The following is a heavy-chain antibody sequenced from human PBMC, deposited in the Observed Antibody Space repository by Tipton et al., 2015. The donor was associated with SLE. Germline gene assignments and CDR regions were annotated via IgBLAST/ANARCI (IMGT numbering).Heavy chain of an antibody. V-gene: IGHV4-39*07. D-gene: IGHD2-2*02. CDR3: ARATTAIAPFDN. Sequence: LRLSCTVSGGSISSSSYYWGWIRQPPGKGLEWIGSIYYSGSTYYNPSLKSRVTISVDPSKSQFSLKLTSVTAADTTVYYCARATTAIAPFDNWGQGTLVTVSS. J-gene: IGHJ4*02. CDR2: IYYSGST. CDR1: GGSISSSSYY.